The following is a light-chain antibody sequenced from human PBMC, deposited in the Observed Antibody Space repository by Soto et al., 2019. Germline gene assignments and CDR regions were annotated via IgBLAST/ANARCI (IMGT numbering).Light chain of an antibody. J-gene: IGKJ3*01. CDR2: AAS. CDR3: QQYYSYPIT. CDR1: QGISSY. V-gene: IGKV1-8*01. Sequence: AIRMTQSPSSFSASTGDRVTITCRASQGISSYLAWYQQKPGKAPKLLIYAASTLQSGVPSRFSGSGSGTDFTLTISCLQSEDFATYYCQQYYSYPITFGPGT.